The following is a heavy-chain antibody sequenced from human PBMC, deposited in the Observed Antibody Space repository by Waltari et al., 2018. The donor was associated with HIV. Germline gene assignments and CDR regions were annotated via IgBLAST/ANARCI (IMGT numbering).Heavy chain of an antibody. V-gene: IGHV3-30*01. D-gene: IGHD2-2*01. CDR2: ISYDGSNK. Sequence: QVQLVESGGGVVQPGRSLRLSCAASGFTFRSYAMHWVRQAPGKGLEWVAVISYDGSNKYYADSVKGRFTISRDNSKNTLYLQMNSLRAEDTAVYYCARLYCSSTSCPAHFDYWGQGTLVTVSS. J-gene: IGHJ4*02. CDR1: GFTFRSYA. CDR3: ARLYCSSTSCPAHFDY.